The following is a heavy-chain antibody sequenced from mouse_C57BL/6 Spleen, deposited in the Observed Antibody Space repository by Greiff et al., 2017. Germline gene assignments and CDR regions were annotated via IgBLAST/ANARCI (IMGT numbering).Heavy chain of an antibody. J-gene: IGHJ1*03. CDR1: GYTFTDYN. Sequence: VQLQQSGPELVKPGASVKIPCKASGYTFTDYNMDWVKQSHGKSLEWIGDINPNNGGTIYNQKFKGKATLTVDKSSSTAYMELRSLTSEDTAGYYCARCDYDGYWYFDVWGTGTTVTVSS. D-gene: IGHD2-4*01. CDR3: ARCDYDGYWYFDV. V-gene: IGHV1-18*01. CDR2: INPNNGGT.